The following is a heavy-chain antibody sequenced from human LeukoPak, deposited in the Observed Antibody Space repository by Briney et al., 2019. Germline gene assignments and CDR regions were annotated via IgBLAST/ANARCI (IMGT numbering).Heavy chain of an antibody. CDR1: GYTFTSYD. CDR3: ARGRITIFGVVQDY. CDR2: MNPNSGNT. D-gene: IGHD3-3*01. V-gene: IGHV1-8*01. J-gene: IGHJ4*02. Sequence: ASVKVSCKASGYTFTSYDINWVRQATGQGPEWMGWMNPNSGNTGYAQKFQGRVTMTRNTSISTAYMELSSLRSEDTAVYYCARGRITIFGVVQDYWGQGTLVTVSS.